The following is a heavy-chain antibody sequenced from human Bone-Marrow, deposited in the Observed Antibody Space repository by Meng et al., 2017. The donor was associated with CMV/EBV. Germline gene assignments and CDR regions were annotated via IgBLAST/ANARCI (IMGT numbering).Heavy chain of an antibody. V-gene: IGHV1-18*01. D-gene: IGHD2-2*01. CDR1: GYTFANYG. CDR3: ARSPRPDCSCSSYWIGV. CDR2: IYAYNGNT. J-gene: IGHJ6*02. Sequence: ASVKVSCKASGYTFANYGITWVRQAPGQGLEWMGWIYAYNGNTNYALNLQERVTMTTDSSTSTAYMELASLIPDDPAVYYCARSPRPDCSCSSYWIGVWGQGTTVTVSS.